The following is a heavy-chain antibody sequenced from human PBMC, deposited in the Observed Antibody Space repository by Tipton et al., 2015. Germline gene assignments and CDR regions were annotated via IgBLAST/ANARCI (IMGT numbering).Heavy chain of an antibody. V-gene: IGHV3-21*01. CDR1: GFTFSSYA. J-gene: IGHJ6*02. CDR2: IIGNGGRT. D-gene: IGHD6-6*01. Sequence: VQLVQSGGGVVQPERSLRLSCEASGFTFSSYAMSWVRQAPGKGLEWVSGIIGNGGRTDYADSVKGRFTISRDNAKNSLYLQMNSLRAEDTAVYYCARDRPRSSAVIVYYYYGMDVWGQGTTVTVSS. CDR3: ARDRPRSSAVIVYYYYGMDV.